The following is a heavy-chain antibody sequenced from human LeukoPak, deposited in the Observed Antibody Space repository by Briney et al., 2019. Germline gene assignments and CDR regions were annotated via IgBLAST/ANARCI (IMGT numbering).Heavy chain of an antibody. J-gene: IGHJ4*02. V-gene: IGHV3-30*04. Sequence: GGSLRLSCAASGFTFSTYAMNWVRHAPGKGLEWVAVISYDGSNKYYADSVKGRFTISRDNSKNTLYLQMNSLIAEDTAVYYCAGVGSWGQGTLVTVSS. CDR2: ISYDGSNK. D-gene: IGHD6-25*01. CDR1: GFTFSTYA. CDR3: AGVGS.